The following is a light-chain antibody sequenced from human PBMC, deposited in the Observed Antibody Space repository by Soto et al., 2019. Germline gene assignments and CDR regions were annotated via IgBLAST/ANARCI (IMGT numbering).Light chain of an antibody. CDR3: CSYAGATTEV. Sequence: QSALTQPASVSGSPGQSITISCTGTNSTVGGYNVISWYQQHPGKAPKVIIYEGIKRHSGGSNRFSGSHSGRTASLTTAGPPAEDEADYYRCSYAGATTEVFXTGTQGTV. CDR2: EGI. J-gene: IGLJ1*01. V-gene: IGLV2-23*01. CDR1: NSTVGGYNV.